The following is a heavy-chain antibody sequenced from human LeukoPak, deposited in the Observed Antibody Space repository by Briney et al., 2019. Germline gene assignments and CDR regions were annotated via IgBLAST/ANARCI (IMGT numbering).Heavy chain of an antibody. CDR3: ARGSVVVPAVDFDY. J-gene: IGHJ4*02. Sequence: ASVKVSCKASGNTFTGYCMHWVRQAPGQGLEWMGWINPNSGGTNYAQNFQGRVTMTTDTSTSTAYMELRSLRSDDTAVYYCARGSVVVPAVDFDYWGQGTLVTVSS. CDR1: GNTFTGYC. CDR2: INPNSGGT. D-gene: IGHD2-2*01. V-gene: IGHV1-2*02.